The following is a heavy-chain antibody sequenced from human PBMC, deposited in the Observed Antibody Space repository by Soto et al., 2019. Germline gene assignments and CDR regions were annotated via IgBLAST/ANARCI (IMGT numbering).Heavy chain of an antibody. CDR2: LSGNGVST. V-gene: IGHV3-23*01. CDR3: AKVDHYDISGYFIDY. D-gene: IGHD3-22*01. Sequence: PGGSLRLSCAASGFTFSTYAMSWVRQAPGKGLEWVSALSGNGVSTYYADSVKGRFTISRDNSKNTLYLQMDSLSAEDTAIYYCAKVDHYDISGYFIDYWGQGALVTVSS. CDR1: GFTFSTYA. J-gene: IGHJ4*02.